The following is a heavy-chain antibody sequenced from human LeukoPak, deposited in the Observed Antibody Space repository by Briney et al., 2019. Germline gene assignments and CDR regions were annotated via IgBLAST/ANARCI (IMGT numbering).Heavy chain of an antibody. Sequence: PGGSLRLSCAASAFTFSNYWMSSVRQAPGKGLEWVANIKEDGSEINYVDSVKGRFTISRDNAKNSLYLQMNSLRVDDTAVYYCARDRGYSTFDYWGQGTLVTVSS. J-gene: IGHJ4*02. CDR3: ARDRGYSTFDY. CDR1: AFTFSNYW. V-gene: IGHV3-7*01. D-gene: IGHD4-23*01. CDR2: IKEDGSEI.